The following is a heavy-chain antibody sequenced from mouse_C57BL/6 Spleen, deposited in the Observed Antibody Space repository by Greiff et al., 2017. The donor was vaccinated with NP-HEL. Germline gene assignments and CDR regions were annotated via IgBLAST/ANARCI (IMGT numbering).Heavy chain of an antibody. Sequence: EVKLMESGGGLVKPGGSLKLSCAASGFTFSSYAMSWVRQTPEKRLEWVATISDGGSYTYYPDNVKSRFTISRDNAKNNLYLQMSHLKSEDTAMYYCAREDDYWGQGTTLTVSS. J-gene: IGHJ2*01. CDR2: ISDGGSYT. V-gene: IGHV5-4*01. CDR1: GFTFSSYA. CDR3: AREDDY.